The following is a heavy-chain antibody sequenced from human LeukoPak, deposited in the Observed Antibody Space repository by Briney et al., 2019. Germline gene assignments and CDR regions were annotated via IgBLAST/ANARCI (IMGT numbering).Heavy chain of an antibody. CDR1: GVSISSSNSY. CDR2: IYYSGNT. Sequence: SETLSLTCTVSGVSISSSNSYWGWIRQPPGKGLEWIGSIYYSGNTYYNASLKSQVSISIDTSKNQFSLRLTSVTAADTAVYCCARQTGSGLFILPGGQGTLVTVSS. J-gene: IGHJ4*02. CDR3: ARQTGSGLFILP. D-gene: IGHD3/OR15-3a*01. V-gene: IGHV4-39*01.